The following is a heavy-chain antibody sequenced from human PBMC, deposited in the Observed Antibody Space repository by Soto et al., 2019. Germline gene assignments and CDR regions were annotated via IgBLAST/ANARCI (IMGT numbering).Heavy chain of an antibody. CDR3: ASYGSGSYYNGYYFDY. Sequence: QVQLQQWGAGLLKPSETLSLTCAVYGGSFSAYYWSWIRQSPGKGLEWIGEIHHSVSTNYKPSLKSRVTISLDTSKNQFSLELRSVTAADTAVYYCASYGSGSYYNGYYFDYWGQGTLVTVSS. J-gene: IGHJ4*02. CDR2: IHHSVST. D-gene: IGHD3-10*01. V-gene: IGHV4-34*01. CDR1: GGSFSAYY.